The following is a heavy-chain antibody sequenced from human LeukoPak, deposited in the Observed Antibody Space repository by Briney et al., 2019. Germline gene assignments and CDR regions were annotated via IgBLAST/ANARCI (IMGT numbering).Heavy chain of an antibody. CDR3: ARDTRSYDTGGYYYFDY. Sequence: SETLSLTCSVSGASTTSYYWNWIRQAPGKGLEWIGYIYSDGTASYSPSPRSRVTISIDTSRNQFSLKLSSVTAADAAVYYCARDTRSYDTGGYYYFDYWGQGALVTVSS. CDR2: IYSDGTA. J-gene: IGHJ4*02. V-gene: IGHV4-59*01. CDR1: GASTTSYY. D-gene: IGHD3-22*01.